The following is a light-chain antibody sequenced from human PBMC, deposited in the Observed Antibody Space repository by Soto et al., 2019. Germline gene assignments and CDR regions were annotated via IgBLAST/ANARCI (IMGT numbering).Light chain of an antibody. CDR3: EYYGSSIN. V-gene: IGKV3-20*01. J-gene: IGKJ4*01. CDR2: GTS. Sequence: EIVMTQSPGTLSLSPGIRVPLSCRASQSISNNHVAWYQQKPGQAPRLLIHGTSNRATGIPDRFSGSGSGTDFTLTFSRLEPEDFAVYYCEYYGSSINFGGGTRV. CDR1: QSISNNH.